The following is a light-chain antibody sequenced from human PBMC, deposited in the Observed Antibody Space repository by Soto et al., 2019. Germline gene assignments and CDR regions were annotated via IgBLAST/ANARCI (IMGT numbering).Light chain of an antibody. J-gene: IGLJ3*02. CDR2: EVN. Sequence: QSALTQPPSASGSPGQSVTISCTGTSSDVGNYNYVSWYQQHPGKVPKLMIYEVNKRPSGVPDRFSGSKSGNTASLTVSGLQAEDEADYYCSSYADNNKVFGGGTKVTVL. V-gene: IGLV2-8*01. CDR1: SSDVGNYNY. CDR3: SSYADNNKV.